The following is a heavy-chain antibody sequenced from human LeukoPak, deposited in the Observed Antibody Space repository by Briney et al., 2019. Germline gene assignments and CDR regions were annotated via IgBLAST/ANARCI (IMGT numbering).Heavy chain of an antibody. CDR1: GYTFTSNY. D-gene: IGHD3-22*01. CDR3: ARNGGGSYYYDSSGYYYFDY. V-gene: IGHV1-46*01. Sequence: ASVKVSCKASGYTFTSNYIHWVRQAPGQGLEWMGMIYPRDGSTSYAQKFQGRVTVTRDTSTSTVHMELSGLRSEDTAVYYCARNGGGSYYYDSSGYYYFDYWGQGTLVTVSS. J-gene: IGHJ4*02. CDR2: IYPRDGST.